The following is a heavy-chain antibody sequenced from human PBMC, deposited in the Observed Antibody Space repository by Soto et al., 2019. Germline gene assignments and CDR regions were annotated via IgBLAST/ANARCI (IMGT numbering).Heavy chain of an antibody. CDR2: ISGSGGTT. Sequence: EVQLLESGGGLVQPGGSLRLSCAASGFTFSSNAMSWVRQAPGKGLEWVSRISGSGGTTYYADSVKGRFTISRDNSKNTLYLQMNSLRAEDTAVYYCAKAPDHDSSGYGGYWGQGTLVTVSS. CDR1: GFTFSSNA. CDR3: AKAPDHDSSGYGGY. D-gene: IGHD3-22*01. J-gene: IGHJ4*02. V-gene: IGHV3-23*01.